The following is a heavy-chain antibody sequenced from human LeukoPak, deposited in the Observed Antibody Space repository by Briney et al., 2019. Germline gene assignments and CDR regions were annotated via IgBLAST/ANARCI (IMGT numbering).Heavy chain of an antibody. V-gene: IGHV4-34*01. CDR1: GESFSGYY. J-gene: IGHJ4*02. D-gene: IGHD6-19*01. CDR3: ARAISPTRYSDGWYYFDY. CDR2: INPSGSA. Sequence: SETLSLTCAVYGESFSGYYWSWIRQSPEKGLECVGQINPSGSATYNPSLKSRVTISLHTSQNQFSLNLSSVTAADTAVYYCARAISPTRYSDGWYYFDYWAQGTLVTVSS.